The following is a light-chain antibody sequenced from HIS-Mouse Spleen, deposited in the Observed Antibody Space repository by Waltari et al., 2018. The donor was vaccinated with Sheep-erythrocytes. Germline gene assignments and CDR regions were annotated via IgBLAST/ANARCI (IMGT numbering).Light chain of an antibody. CDR2: AAS. CDR1: KVISSG. CDR3: QQANSFPSG. V-gene: IGKV1-12*02. Sequence: DIQMTQSPSSVSASVGERVTITCRASKVISSGLAWYQQKPGKAPKPLIYAASSLQSGVPSRFSGSGSGTDFTINISSLQPEDFATYYCQQANSFPSGFGGGTKVEIK. J-gene: IGKJ4*01.